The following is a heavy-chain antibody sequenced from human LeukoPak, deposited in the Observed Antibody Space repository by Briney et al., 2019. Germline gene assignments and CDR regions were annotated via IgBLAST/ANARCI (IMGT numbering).Heavy chain of an antibody. CDR2: IRSKANSYAT. J-gene: IGHJ3*02. D-gene: IGHD3-3*01. CDR3: TRWGDFWSGGTDAFDI. CDR1: GFTFSSYA. Sequence: GGSLRLSCAASGFTFSSYAMSWVRQASGKGLEWVGRIRSKANSYATAYAASVKGRFTISRDDSKNTAYLQMNSLKTEGTAVYYCTRWGDFWSGGTDAFDIWGQGTMVTVPS. V-gene: IGHV3-73*01.